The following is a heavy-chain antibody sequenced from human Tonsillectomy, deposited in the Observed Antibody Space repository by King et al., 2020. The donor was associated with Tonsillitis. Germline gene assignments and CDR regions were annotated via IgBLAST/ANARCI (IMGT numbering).Heavy chain of an antibody. Sequence: VQLVESGGDLVKPGGSLRLSCAASGFTFSTYSMNWVRQAPGKGLEWVSSISSTSSYIYYADSLKGRFTNSSDNAKNSRFLQMNSLRAEDTAVYYCARYLSGDSSGYDAFDIWGQGTMVTVSS. CDR3: ARYLSGDSSGYDAFDI. D-gene: IGHD3-22*01. V-gene: IGHV3-21*01. CDR2: ISSTSSYI. CDR1: GFTFSTYS. J-gene: IGHJ3*02.